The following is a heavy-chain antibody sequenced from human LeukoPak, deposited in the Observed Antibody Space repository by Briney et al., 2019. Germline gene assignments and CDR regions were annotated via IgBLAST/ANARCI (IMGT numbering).Heavy chain of an antibody. Sequence: GGSLRLSCTGSGFTFSSYTMVWVRQAPGKGLEWISYITSRDSYIDYADSVKGRFTISRDNAKNSLLRQRDSLTAEDTGVYYCARDRGENCGYECYSPYFFDFWGQGTLVTVSS. V-gene: IGHV3-21*01. J-gene: IGHJ4*02. CDR2: ITSRDSYI. CDR1: GFTFSSYT. CDR3: ARDRGENCGYECYSPYFFDF. D-gene: IGHD2-21*01.